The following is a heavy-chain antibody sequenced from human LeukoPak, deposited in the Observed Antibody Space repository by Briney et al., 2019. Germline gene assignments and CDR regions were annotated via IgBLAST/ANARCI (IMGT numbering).Heavy chain of an antibody. J-gene: IGHJ6*02. CDR2: ISGSGGST. D-gene: IGHD6-19*01. CDR1: GFTFSSYA. V-gene: IGHV3-23*01. CDR3: AKVTAVAGTETSDYYYYGMDV. Sequence: GGSLRLSCAASGFTFSSYAMSWVRQAPGKGLEWVSAISGSGGSTYYADSVKGRLTISRDNSKNTLYLQMNSLRAEDTAVYYCAKVTAVAGTETSDYYYYGMDVWGQGTTVTVSS.